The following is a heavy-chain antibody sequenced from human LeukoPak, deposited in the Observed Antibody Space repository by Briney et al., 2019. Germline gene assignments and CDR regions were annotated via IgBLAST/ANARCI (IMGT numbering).Heavy chain of an antibody. CDR1: YTSTNNG. CDR3: ARDAWGSSTSLGYYYYMDV. J-gene: IGHJ6*03. CDR2: ISGYTGYT. D-gene: IGHD6-6*01. Sequence: VASVKVSCTYTSTNNGVTWARQAPGQGLEWVGRISGYTGYTNYAQKFQGRVSLTTERSTKTAYMELTYLRSDDTAVHYCARDAWGSSTSLGYYYYMDVWGEGTTVIVSS. V-gene: IGHV1-18*01.